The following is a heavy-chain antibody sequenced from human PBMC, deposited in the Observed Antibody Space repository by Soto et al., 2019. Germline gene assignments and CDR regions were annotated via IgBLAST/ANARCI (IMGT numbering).Heavy chain of an antibody. Sequence: EVQLVESGGVLVQPGGSLRVSSAASGFTFTNHAMSWVRQAPGKGLEWVSAISGSGGGTYYADSVKGRFTISRDNSDNTMYLQMNSLRTEDTAVYFCARGGGRFGELTLYSDHWGQGTLVTVSS. J-gene: IGHJ4*02. CDR2: ISGSGGGT. D-gene: IGHD3-10*01. V-gene: IGHV3-23*04. CDR3: ARGGGRFGELTLYSDH. CDR1: GFTFTNHA.